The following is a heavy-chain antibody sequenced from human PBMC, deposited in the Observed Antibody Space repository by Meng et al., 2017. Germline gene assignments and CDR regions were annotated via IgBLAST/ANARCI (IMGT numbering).Heavy chain of an antibody. CDR1: GYTCSTNV. CDR2: INTKTGKP. D-gene: IGHD6-19*01. V-gene: IGHV7-4-1*02. Sequence: LQTVVELKDPWSSLKVACTASGYTCSTNVMNWVRQAHGQGLEWMGWINTKTGKPTYAQGFTGQLAFSLDTSASTAFLQINSLKAEDTAVYYCARAHSSGWYSFFDYWGQGTLVTVSS. J-gene: IGHJ4*02. CDR3: ARAHSSGWYSFFDY.